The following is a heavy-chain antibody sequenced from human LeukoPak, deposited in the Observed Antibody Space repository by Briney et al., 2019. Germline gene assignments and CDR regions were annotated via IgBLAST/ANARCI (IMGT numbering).Heavy chain of an antibody. CDR2: INLDGSEK. Sequence: GASLRLSCAAAGFTFSNYWMSWVRQAPGKGLEWVAYINLDGSEKNYVDSVKGRFTISRDNAKNSLYLQMNTLRAEDTAVYYCTRDYIIVAGQGRGQGTLVTVSS. CDR3: TRDYIIVAGQG. V-gene: IGHV3-7*01. D-gene: IGHD5-12*01. J-gene: IGHJ4*02. CDR1: GFTFSNYW.